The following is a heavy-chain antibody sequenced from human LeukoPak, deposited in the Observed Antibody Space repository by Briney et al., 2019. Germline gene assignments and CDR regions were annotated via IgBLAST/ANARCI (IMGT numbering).Heavy chain of an antibody. CDR1: GFSFNTYT. V-gene: IGHV3-21*01. Sequence: GGSLRLSCAASGFSFNTYTMNWVRQAPGKGLEWVSYLSSTSTYISYADSVKGRFTISRDNAKNTLYLQMNSLRAEDTAVYYCARGTTIFGVAFNWFDPWGQGTLVTVSS. J-gene: IGHJ5*02. CDR3: ARGTTIFGVAFNWFDP. CDR2: LSSTSTYI. D-gene: IGHD3-3*01.